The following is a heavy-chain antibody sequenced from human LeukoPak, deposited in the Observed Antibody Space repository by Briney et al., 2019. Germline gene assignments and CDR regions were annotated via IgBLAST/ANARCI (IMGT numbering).Heavy chain of an antibody. J-gene: IGHJ5*02. CDR2: IYFSGGA. Sequence: PSETLSLTCTVSGGSIYSTSFYWGWIRQPPGKWLEWIGRIYFSGGASYNPSLKSRVTISVDTSKNQFSLRLRSVTAADTAVYYCARRYRKGYCSTTTCNWFDPWGQGTLVTVSS. V-gene: IGHV4-39*07. CDR1: GGSIYSTSFY. CDR3: ARRYRKGYCSTTTCNWFDP. D-gene: IGHD2-2*01.